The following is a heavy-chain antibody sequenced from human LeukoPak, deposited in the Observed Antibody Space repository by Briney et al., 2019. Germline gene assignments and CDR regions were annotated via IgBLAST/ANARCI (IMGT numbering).Heavy chain of an antibody. CDR1: GGTFSSYA. D-gene: IGHD3-3*01. CDR2: IIPIFGTA. J-gene: IGHJ6*02. Sequence: GASVKVSCTASGGTFSSYAISWVRQAPGQGLEWMGGIIPIFGTANYAQKFQGRVTITADESTSTAYMELSSLRSEDTAVYYCAKDFWSGYYFGMDVWGQGTTVTVSS. V-gene: IGHV1-69*13. CDR3: AKDFWSGYYFGMDV.